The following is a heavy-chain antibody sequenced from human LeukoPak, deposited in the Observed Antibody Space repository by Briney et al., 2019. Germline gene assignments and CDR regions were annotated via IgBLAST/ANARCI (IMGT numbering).Heavy chain of an antibody. CDR3: ATSTVMNHYCFDY. CDR1: GGSMSSTKW. D-gene: IGHD1-14*01. Sequence: PSETLPLTCAVSGGSMSSTKWWSWVRQSPGKGLEWIGESYHSGSTNYNPSLKSRITISVDKSKNQVSLNLSSVTAADTAVYYCATSTVMNHYCFDYWAQGTLVTVSS. V-gene: IGHV4-4*02. J-gene: IGHJ4*02. CDR2: SYHSGST.